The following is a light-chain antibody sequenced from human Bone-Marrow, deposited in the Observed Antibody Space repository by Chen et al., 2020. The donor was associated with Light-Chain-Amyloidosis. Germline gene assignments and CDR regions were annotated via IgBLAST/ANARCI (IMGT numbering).Light chain of an antibody. CDR2: RDT. J-gene: IGLJ2*01. V-gene: IGLV3-25*03. CDR1: DLPTKY. CDR3: QSADSSGTYEVI. Sequence: SYELTQPPSVSVSPGQTARITCSGDDLPTKYAYWYQQKPGQAPVLVIHRDTERPSGISERFFGSSPGNTATFTISGVPAEDEADYHCQSADSSGTYEVIFGGGTKLTVL.